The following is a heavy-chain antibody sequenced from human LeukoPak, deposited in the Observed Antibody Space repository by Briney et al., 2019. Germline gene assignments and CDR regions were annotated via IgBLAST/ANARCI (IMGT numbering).Heavy chain of an antibody. V-gene: IGHV3-7*01. CDR2: IKQDGSEK. CDR1: GFTFSSYW. D-gene: IGHD3-9*01. CDR3: ARLRGRYFDWLLRGGPLYYFDY. Sequence: GGSLRLSCAASGFTFSSYWMSWVRQAPGKGLEWVANIKQDGSEKCYVDSVKGRFTISRDNAKNSLYLQMNSLRAEDTAVYYCARLRGRYFDWLLRGGPLYYFDYWGQGTLVTVSS. J-gene: IGHJ4*02.